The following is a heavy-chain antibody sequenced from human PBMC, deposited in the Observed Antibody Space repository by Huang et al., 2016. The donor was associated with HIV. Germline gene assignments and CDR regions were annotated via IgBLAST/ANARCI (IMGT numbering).Heavy chain of an antibody. Sequence: QVQLQESGPGLVKPSETLSLICTVSGGSISSHYWSWIRQSPGTGLEWIGSIYYSGRTNYNPSLKSLVTTSFDTSKKHFSLGLTSVSAADTAVYYCAREGLYYYDGSGGYFDIWGRGTLVTVSS. CDR3: AREGLYYYDGSGGYFDI. D-gene: IGHD3-22*01. J-gene: IGHJ2*01. CDR2: IYYSGRT. CDR1: GGSISSHY. V-gene: IGHV4-59*11.